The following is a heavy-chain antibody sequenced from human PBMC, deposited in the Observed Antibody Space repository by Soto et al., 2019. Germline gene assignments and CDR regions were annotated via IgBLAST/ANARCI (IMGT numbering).Heavy chain of an antibody. Sequence: QVQLQQWGAGLLKPSETLSLTCAVYGGSFSGYYWSWIRQPPGKGLEWIGEINHSGSTNYNPSLKTRVTISVDTSKNQCSLKLSSVTAADTAVYYCAINRGWYGRWFDPWGQGTLVTVSS. CDR1: GGSFSGYY. CDR3: AINRGWYGRWFDP. J-gene: IGHJ5*02. CDR2: INHSGST. D-gene: IGHD6-19*01. V-gene: IGHV4-34*01.